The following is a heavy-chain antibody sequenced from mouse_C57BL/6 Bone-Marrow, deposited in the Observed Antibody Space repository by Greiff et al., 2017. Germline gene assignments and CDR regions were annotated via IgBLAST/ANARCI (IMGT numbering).Heavy chain of an antibody. Sequence: VQLQQPGAELVKPGASVKLSCKASGYTFTSYWMHWVKQRPGQGLEWIGMIPPNSGSTNYNEKFKSKATLTVDKSSSTAYMQLSSLTSEDSAVYYCARSLLPYDYWGQGTTLTVSS. CDR3: ARSLLPYDY. CDR1: GYTFTSYW. CDR2: IPPNSGST. D-gene: IGHD2-3*01. J-gene: IGHJ2*01. V-gene: IGHV1-64*01.